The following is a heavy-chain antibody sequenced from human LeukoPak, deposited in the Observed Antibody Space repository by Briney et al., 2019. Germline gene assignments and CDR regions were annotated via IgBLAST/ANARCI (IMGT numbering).Heavy chain of an antibody. J-gene: IGHJ4*02. CDR1: GFTFSSYS. V-gene: IGHV3-15*01. Sequence: GGSLRLSCAASGFTFSSYSMNWVRQAPGKGLEWVGRIKSKTDGGTTDYAAPVKGRFTISRDDSKNTLYLQMNSLKTEDTAVYYCTAEVDYGDPVHYWGQGTLVTVSS. D-gene: IGHD4-17*01. CDR3: TAEVDYGDPVHY. CDR2: IKSKTDGGTT.